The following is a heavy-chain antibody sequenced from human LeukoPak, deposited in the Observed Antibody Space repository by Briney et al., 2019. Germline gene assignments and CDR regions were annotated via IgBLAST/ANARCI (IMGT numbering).Heavy chain of an antibody. Sequence: SQTLSLTCTVSGGSISSGSYWWSWIPQHPEKGLEWIEYVYYSGSTYYNPSLKSRVSISVDTSKNQLSLTLTSVTAADTAVYYCARGHRSSSAYHCNAMDVWGQGTTVTVSS. CDR2: VYYSGST. CDR1: GGSISSGSYW. D-gene: IGHD2-15*01. V-gene: IGHV4-31*03. CDR3: ARGHRSSSAYHCNAMDV. J-gene: IGHJ6*02.